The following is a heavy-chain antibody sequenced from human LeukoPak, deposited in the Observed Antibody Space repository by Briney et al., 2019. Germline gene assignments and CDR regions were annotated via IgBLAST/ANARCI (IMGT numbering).Heavy chain of an antibody. V-gene: IGHV3-30-3*01. J-gene: IGHJ4*02. CDR3: ATWAATILGTDY. CDR2: ISYDAGYK. D-gene: IGHD3-3*01. CDR1: GFTFSSYA. Sequence: PGRSLRLSCEASGFTFSSYAMHWVRQAPGEGLEWVSIISYDAGYKYYADSVKGRFTISRDNSKNTLYLQMNSLRAEDTAVYYCATWAATILGTDYWGQGTLVTVSS.